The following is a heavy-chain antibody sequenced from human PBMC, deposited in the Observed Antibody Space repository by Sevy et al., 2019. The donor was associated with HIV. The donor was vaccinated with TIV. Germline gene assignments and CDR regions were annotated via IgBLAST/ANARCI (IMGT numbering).Heavy chain of an antibody. Sequence: ASVKVSCETSGYTFTSYEINWVRLVYGQGLEYMGWINPNTGKTGYVQKFQGRFTMTVDTSKTTAYMELSNLKPDDTAMYYCSRRAFNDYWGQGTLVTVSS. J-gene: IGHJ4*02. V-gene: IGHV1-8*01. CDR2: INPNTGKT. CDR1: GYTFTSYE. CDR3: SRRAFNDY.